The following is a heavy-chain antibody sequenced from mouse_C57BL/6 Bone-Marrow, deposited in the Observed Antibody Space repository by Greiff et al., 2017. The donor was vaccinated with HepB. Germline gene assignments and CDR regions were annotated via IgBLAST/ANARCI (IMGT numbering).Heavy chain of an antibody. J-gene: IGHJ4*01. D-gene: IGHD2-4*01. CDR3: AREGPYDYDGGDYAMDY. V-gene: IGHV1-39*01. CDR2: INPNSGTT. Sequence: VQLQQSGPELVKPGASVKISCKASGYSFTDYNMNWVKQSNGKSLEWIGVINPNSGTTSYNQKFKGKATLTVDQSSSTAYMQLNSLTSEDSAVYYCAREGPYDYDGGDYAMDYWGQGTSVTVSS. CDR1: GYSFTDYN.